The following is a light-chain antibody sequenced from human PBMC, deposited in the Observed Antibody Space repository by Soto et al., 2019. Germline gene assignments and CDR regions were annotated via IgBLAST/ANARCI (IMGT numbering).Light chain of an antibody. CDR1: SGHSSYA. J-gene: IGLJ3*02. CDR2: LNSDGSH. Sequence: QLVLTQSPSASASLGASVKLTCTLSSGHSSYAIAWHQQQPEKGPRYLMKLNSDGSHSKGDGIPDRFSGSSSGAERYLTISSLRSEDGADYYCQTWGTGIWVFGGGTKLTVL. V-gene: IGLV4-69*01. CDR3: QTWGTGIWV.